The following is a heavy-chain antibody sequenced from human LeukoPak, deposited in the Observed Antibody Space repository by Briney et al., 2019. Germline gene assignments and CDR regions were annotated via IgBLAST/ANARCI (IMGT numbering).Heavy chain of an antibody. D-gene: IGHD1-14*01. CDR2: ISGNGGTT. CDR1: GFTFSSYW. V-gene: IGHV3-64*01. Sequence: GGSLRLSCEASGFTFSSYWMHWVRQAPGKGLEYVSVISGNGGTTYYANSVKGRLTISRDNSKNTLYLQTGSLRAEDMAMYYCARDLNRDFEYWGQGTLVTVSS. CDR3: ARDLNRDFEY. J-gene: IGHJ4*02.